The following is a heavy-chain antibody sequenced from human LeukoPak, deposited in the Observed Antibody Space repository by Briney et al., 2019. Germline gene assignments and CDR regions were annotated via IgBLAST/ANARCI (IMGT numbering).Heavy chain of an antibody. J-gene: IGHJ4*02. Sequence: GGSLRLSCAASGFTFSRYAMHWVRQAPGKGLEWVAVISYDGSNIYYADSVKGRFTISRDNSKNTVYLQMNSLRAEDTAVYYCARESESFDYWGQGTLGTVSS. CDR2: ISYDGSNI. V-gene: IGHV3-30-3*01. CDR1: GFTFSRYA. CDR3: ARESESFDY.